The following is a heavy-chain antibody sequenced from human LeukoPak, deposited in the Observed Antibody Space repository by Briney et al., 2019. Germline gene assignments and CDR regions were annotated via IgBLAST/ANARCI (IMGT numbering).Heavy chain of an antibody. CDR2: TSGSGGNT. CDR3: AKDPLYYGASPPMYYFDY. V-gene: IGHV3-23*01. D-gene: IGHD3-10*01. J-gene: IGHJ4*02. CDR1: GFTFSSYA. Sequence: PGGSLRLSCAASGFTFSSYAMSWVRQAPGKGLEWVSATSGSGGNTYYADSVKGRFTISRDNSKNTLYLQMNSLRAEDTAVYYCAKDPLYYGASPPMYYFDYWGQGTLVTVSS.